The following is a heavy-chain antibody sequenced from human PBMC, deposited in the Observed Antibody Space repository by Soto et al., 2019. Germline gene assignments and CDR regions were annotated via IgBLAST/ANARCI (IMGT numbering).Heavy chain of an antibody. CDR1: GDTFTFYS. CDR3: ASSYGSGDGAFDY. CDR2: INPILSMS. V-gene: IGHV1-69*02. J-gene: IGHJ4*02. Sequence: QVQLVQSGAEVKKPGSSVRVSCKASGDTFTFYSINWVRQAPGLGLEWMGRINPILSMSNYAQRFQGRVTMTADKSTSAAYMELSSLRSEDTAMYYCASSYGSGDGAFDYWGQGALVTVSS. D-gene: IGHD3-10*01.